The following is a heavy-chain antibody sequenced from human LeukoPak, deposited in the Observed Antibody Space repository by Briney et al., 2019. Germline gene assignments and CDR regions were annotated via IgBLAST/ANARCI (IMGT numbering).Heavy chain of an antibody. J-gene: IGHJ1*01. D-gene: IGHD2-8*01. Sequence: GGSVRLSCAASGFTFSNAWMSWVRQAPGKGLEWVGRIKSKTDGGTTDYAAPVKGRFTISRDDSKNTLYLQMNSLKTEDTAVYYCTTDYQRYCTNGVCYRRYFQHWGQGTLVTVSS. V-gene: IGHV3-15*01. CDR3: TTDYQRYCTNGVCYRRYFQH. CDR2: IKSKTDGGTT. CDR1: GFTFSNAW.